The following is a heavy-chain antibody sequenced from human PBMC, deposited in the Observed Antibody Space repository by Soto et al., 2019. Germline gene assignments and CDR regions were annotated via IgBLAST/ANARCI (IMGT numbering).Heavy chain of an antibody. CDR1: GFMFKSYV. Sequence: QLQLVESGGGVVQPGTSLRLSCTASGFMFKSYVMHWVRQAPGKGLEWVALTSYDGNNKYYGDSVKGRFTVYRDNAKNTLHLQMDRLRPEDTALYYCALWGTTGGLDLWGQGTLVSVSS. CDR3: ALWGTTGGLDL. J-gene: IGHJ4*02. D-gene: IGHD3-16*01. CDR2: TSYDGNNK. V-gene: IGHV3-30*19.